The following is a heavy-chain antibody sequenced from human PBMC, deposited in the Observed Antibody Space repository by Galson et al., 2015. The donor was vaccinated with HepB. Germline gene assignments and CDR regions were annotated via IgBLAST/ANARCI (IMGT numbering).Heavy chain of an antibody. J-gene: IGHJ6*03. CDR2: IYYSGST. Sequence: ETLSLTCTVSGGSISSGSYYWGWIRQPPGKGLEWIGSIYYSGSTYYNPSLKSRVTIAVDTSKNQFSLKLTSVTAADTAVYYCARHPLYILNQFYYMDIWGKGTTVTVSS. CDR1: GGSISSGSYY. CDR3: ARHPLYILNQFYYMDI. D-gene: IGHD3-16*02. V-gene: IGHV4-39*01.